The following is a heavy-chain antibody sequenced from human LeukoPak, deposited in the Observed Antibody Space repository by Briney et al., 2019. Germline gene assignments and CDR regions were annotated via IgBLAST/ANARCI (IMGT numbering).Heavy chain of an antibody. V-gene: IGHV1-46*01. CDR2: INPSGGST. CDR3: ARDHCSGGSCYYPGLY. CDR1: GYTFTSYY. D-gene: IGHD2-15*01. Sequence: GASVKVSCKXSGYTFTSYYMHWVRQAPGQGLEWMGIINPSGGSTSYSQKFQGRVTMTRDTSTSTVYMELSSLRSEDTAVYYCARDHCSGGSCYYPGLYWGQGTLVTVSS. J-gene: IGHJ4*02.